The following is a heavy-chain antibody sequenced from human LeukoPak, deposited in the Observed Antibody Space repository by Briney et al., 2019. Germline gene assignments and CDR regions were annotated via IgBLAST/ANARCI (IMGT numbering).Heavy chain of an antibody. V-gene: IGHV1-46*01. J-gene: IGHJ4*02. Sequence: ASVTVSCKASGYTFTSYYMHWVRQAPGQGLEWMGIINPSDGSTSYAQKFQGRVTMTRDTSTSTVYMELSSLRSEDTAVYYCARDLRDRYFDWLLFDYWGQGTLVTVSS. D-gene: IGHD3-9*01. CDR2: INPSDGST. CDR1: GYTFTSYY. CDR3: ARDLRDRYFDWLLFDY.